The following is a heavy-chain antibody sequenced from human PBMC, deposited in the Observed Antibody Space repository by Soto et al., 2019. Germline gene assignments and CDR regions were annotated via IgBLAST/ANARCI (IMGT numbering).Heavy chain of an antibody. Sequence: VGSLRLSCAASGFTCSSYSMNWVRQAPGKGLEWVSYISSSSSTIYYADSVKGRFTISRDNAKNSLYLQMNSLRDEDTAVYYCARDPHSSGWPGSFDYWGQGTLVTVSS. V-gene: IGHV3-48*02. D-gene: IGHD6-19*01. J-gene: IGHJ4*02. CDR3: ARDPHSSGWPGSFDY. CDR1: GFTCSSYS. CDR2: ISSSSSTI.